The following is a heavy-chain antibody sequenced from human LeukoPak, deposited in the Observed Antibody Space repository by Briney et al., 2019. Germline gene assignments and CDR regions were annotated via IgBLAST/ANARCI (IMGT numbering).Heavy chain of an antibody. Sequence: GGSLRLSCAASGFTLSSYDMHWVRQAPGKGLEWVAVISYDGSNKYYADSVKGRFAISRDNSQNTVYLQMNSLRVEDTAVYYCARANTPFADYWGQGTLVTVSS. V-gene: IGHV3-30*09. CDR2: ISYDGSNK. CDR3: ARANTPFADY. CDR1: GFTLSSYD. J-gene: IGHJ4*02. D-gene: IGHD2-2*02.